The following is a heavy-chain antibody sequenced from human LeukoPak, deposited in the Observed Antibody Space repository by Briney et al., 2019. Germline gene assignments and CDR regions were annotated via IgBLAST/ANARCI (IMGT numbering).Heavy chain of an antibody. V-gene: IGHV3-74*01. CDR2: INSGGSST. D-gene: IGHD3-10*01. J-gene: IGHJ4*02. CDR3: ARDRYYYGSGSYSGFDY. Sequence: PGGSLRLSCAASGFSVSSYWMHWVRQAPGKGLVWVSRINSGGSSTTYADSVKGRFTISRDCAKNTLYLQMNSLRTEDTAVYYCARDRYYYGSGSYSGFDYWGQGTLVTVSS. CDR1: GFSVSSYW.